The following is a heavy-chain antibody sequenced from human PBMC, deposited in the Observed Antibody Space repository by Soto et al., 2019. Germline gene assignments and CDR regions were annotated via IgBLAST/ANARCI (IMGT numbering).Heavy chain of an antibody. D-gene: IGHD4-17*01. V-gene: IGHV3-33*01. CDR3: ARGLTTVTSYPYGIDV. CDR1: RFTFSSYG. Sequence: PGGSLRLSCAASRFTFSSYGMHWVRQAPGRGLEWVAVIWYDGSNKYYADSVKGRFTISRDNSKNTLYLQRNSLRDEDTAVYYCARGLTTVTSYPYGIDVWGQGTTVTVSS. CDR2: IWYDGSNK. J-gene: IGHJ6*02.